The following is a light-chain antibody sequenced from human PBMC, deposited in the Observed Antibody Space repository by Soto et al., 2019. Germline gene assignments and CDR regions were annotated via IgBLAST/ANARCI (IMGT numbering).Light chain of an antibody. CDR1: SGHSSYA. CDR2: LNSDGSH. CDR3: QTWGTGIHVV. V-gene: IGLV4-69*01. J-gene: IGLJ2*01. Sequence: QSVLTQSPSASASLGASVKLTCTLSSGHSSYAIAWHQQQPEKGPWYLMKLNSDGSHSKGDGIPDRFSGSSSGAERYLTISSLQSEDEADYYCQTWGTGIHVVFGGGTKVTVL.